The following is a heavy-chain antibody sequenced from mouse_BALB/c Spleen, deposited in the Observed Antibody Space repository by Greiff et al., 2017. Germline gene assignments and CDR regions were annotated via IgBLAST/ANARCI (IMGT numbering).Heavy chain of an antibody. CDR3: ARDYGSRYYAMDY. CDR1: GFTFSSYA. D-gene: IGHD1-1*01. CDR2: ISSGGSYT. V-gene: IGHV5-9-4*01. J-gene: IGHJ4*01. Sequence: EVMLVESGGGLVKPGGSLKLSCAASGFTFSSYAMSWVRQSPEKRLEWVAEISSGGSYTYYPDTVTGRFTISRDNAKNTLYLEMSSLRSEDTAMYYCARDYGSRYYAMDYWGQGTSVTVSS.